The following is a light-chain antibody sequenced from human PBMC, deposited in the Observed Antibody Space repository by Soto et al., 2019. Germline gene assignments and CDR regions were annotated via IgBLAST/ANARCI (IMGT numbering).Light chain of an antibody. CDR1: QSITNNY. CDR2: DAS. CDR3: QQCSYSPRT. V-gene: IGKV3-20*01. Sequence: EIVLTQSPGTLSLCPGERATLSCRASQSITNNYVVWFQQEPGQAPRLLIDDASIRATGIPDRFSGSGSERDFTLTISRLEPEDFAVYYCQQCSYSPRTFGQGTKVDI. J-gene: IGKJ1*01.